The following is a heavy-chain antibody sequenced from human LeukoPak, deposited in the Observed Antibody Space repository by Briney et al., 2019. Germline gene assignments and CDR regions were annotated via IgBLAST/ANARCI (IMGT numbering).Heavy chain of an antibody. CDR1: GFTFRSHA. V-gene: IGHV3-33*06. Sequence: GGSLRLSCATSGFTFRSHAVHWVRQSPGKGLEWVAQIWYDGSNKYYADSVKGRFSVSRDNSKNTLYLQMNSLRAEDTAVYYCAKDSLVRNYWGQGTLVTVSS. CDR3: AKDSLVRNY. CDR2: IWYDGSNK. D-gene: IGHD6-13*01. J-gene: IGHJ4*02.